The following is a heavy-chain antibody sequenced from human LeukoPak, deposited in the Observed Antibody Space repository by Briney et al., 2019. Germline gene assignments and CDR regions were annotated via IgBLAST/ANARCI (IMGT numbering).Heavy chain of an antibody. CDR1: GGTFSSYA. V-gene: IGHV1-69*13. CDR3: ASPRYWQQLVSYGMDV. J-gene: IGHJ6*02. Sequence: GASVTVSCTASGGTFSSYAISWVRQAPGQGLEWMGGIIPIFGTANYAQKFQGRVTITADESTSTAYMELSSLRSEDTAVYYCASPRYWQQLVSYGMDVWGQGTTVTVSS. CDR2: IIPIFGTA. D-gene: IGHD6-13*01.